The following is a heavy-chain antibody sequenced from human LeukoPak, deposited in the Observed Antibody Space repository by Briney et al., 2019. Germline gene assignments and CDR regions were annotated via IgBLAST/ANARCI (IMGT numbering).Heavy chain of an antibody. Sequence: GGSLRLSCAASGFTFSSYAMNWVRQAPGKGLEWVSSIGGSGGNTYYADSVKGRFTISRDNSKSTLYLQMNNLRTEDTAVYYCAKMYSSAWFGESWGQGTLVTVSS. CDR3: AKMYSSAWFGES. CDR2: IGGSGGNT. V-gene: IGHV3-23*01. D-gene: IGHD6-19*01. CDR1: GFTFSSYA. J-gene: IGHJ5*02.